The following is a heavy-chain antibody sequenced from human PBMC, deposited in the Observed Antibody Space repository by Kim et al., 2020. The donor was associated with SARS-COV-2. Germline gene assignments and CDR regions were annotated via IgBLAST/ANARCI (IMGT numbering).Heavy chain of an antibody. CDR3: ARMVPRGFADYAPGYFD. Sequence: SETLSLTCTVSTGSISRYYWGWLRQPPGKGLEWVGSLYYGRPPNSNPSLKSRVTISADTTKDQFSLRLNSVTAADTAAYYFARMVPRGFADYAPGYFD. D-gene: IGHD4-17*01. CDR2: LYYGRPP. CDR1: TGSISRYY. V-gene: IGHV4-59*01. J-gene: IGHJ4*03.